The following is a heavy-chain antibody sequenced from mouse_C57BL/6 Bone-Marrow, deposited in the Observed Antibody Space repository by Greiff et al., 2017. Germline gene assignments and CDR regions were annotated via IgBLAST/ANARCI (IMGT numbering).Heavy chain of an antibody. J-gene: IGHJ1*03. V-gene: IGHV1-42*01. CDR3: ARSPTVVDWYFDV. CDR2: INPSTGGT. CDR1: GYSFTGYY. Sequence: VQLQQSGPELVKPGASVTISCKASGYSFTGYYMNWVKQSPEKSLEWIGEINPSTGGTTYNQKFKAKATLTVDKSSSTAYMQLKSLTSEDSAVYYCARSPTVVDWYFDVWGTGTTVTVTS. D-gene: IGHD1-1*01.